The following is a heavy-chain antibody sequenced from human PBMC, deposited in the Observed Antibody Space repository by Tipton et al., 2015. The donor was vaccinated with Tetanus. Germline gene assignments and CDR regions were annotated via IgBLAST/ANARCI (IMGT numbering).Heavy chain of an antibody. CDR3: VRDAPNWGKYDY. CDR1: GFTVSNNY. V-gene: IGHV3-66*01. Sequence: SLRLSCAASGFTVSNNYMNWVRQAPGKGLEWVSVISSGGDTSYADSVKGRFIISTDNFKNTLYLQMDSLRAEDTAVYYCVRDAPNWGKYDYWGQGALVTVSS. D-gene: IGHD7-27*01. J-gene: IGHJ4*02. CDR2: ISSGGDT.